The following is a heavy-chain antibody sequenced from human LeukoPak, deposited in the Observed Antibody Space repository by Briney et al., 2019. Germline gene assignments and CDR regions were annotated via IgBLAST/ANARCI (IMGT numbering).Heavy chain of an antibody. Sequence: GGFLRLSCAASGFTFSSYAMSWVRQAPGKGLEWVSAISGSGGSTYYADSVKGRFTISRDNAKNSLYLQMNSLRAEDTAVYYCARDYGDYYFDYWGQGTLLTVSS. J-gene: IGHJ4*02. CDR1: GFTFSSYA. CDR2: ISGSGGST. CDR3: ARDYGDYYFDY. D-gene: IGHD4-17*01. V-gene: IGHV3-23*01.